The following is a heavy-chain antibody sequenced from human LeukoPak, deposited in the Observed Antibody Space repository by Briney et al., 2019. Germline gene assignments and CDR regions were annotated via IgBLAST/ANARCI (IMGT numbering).Heavy chain of an antibody. Sequence: SQTLSLTCTVSGGSISSGDYYWSWIRQPPGKGLEWIGYIYYSGSTYYNPSLKSRVTVSVDTSKNQFSLKLSSVTAADTAVYYCARAAFSYSSSWGFDYWGQGTLVTVSS. CDR3: ARAAFSYSSSWGFDY. CDR1: GGSISSGDYY. V-gene: IGHV4-30-4*01. CDR2: IYYSGST. D-gene: IGHD6-13*01. J-gene: IGHJ4*02.